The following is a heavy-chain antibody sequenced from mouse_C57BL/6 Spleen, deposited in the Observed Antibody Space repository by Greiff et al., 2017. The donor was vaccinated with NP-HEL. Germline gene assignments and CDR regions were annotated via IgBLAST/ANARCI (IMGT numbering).Heavy chain of an antibody. CDR3: TRDDIRGAMDY. J-gene: IGHJ4*01. CDR1: GFTFSSYA. D-gene: IGHD1-3*01. CDR2: ISSGGDYI. Sequence: EVKLMESGEGLVKPGGSLKLSCAASGFTFSSYAMSWDRQTPEKRLEWVAYISSGGDYIYYADTVKGRFTISRDNARNTLYLQMSSLKSEDTAMYYCTRDDIRGAMDYWGQGTSVTVSS. V-gene: IGHV5-9-1*02.